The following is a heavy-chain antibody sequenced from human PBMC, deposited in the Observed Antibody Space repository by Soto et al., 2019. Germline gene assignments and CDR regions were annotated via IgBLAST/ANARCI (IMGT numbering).Heavy chain of an antibody. CDR2: IIPVFGTP. D-gene: IGHD2-2*01. CDR3: ARERSVGYCITTTCPKPFYYYAMDV. Sequence: QVQLVQSGAEVKKPGSSLKVSCKASGGTFTNYAFSWVRQAPGQGLEWMGGIIPVFGTPDYAQKFHGRVTITADETTRTAAMELSSLRSDDTAVYYCARERSVGYCITTTCPKPFYYYAMDVWGQRTTVTGSS. CDR1: GGTFTNYA. J-gene: IGHJ6*02. V-gene: IGHV1-69*12.